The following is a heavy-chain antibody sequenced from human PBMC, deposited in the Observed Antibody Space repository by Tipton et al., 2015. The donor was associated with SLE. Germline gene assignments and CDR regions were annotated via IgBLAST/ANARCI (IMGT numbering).Heavy chain of an antibody. CDR1: GFTFNNYA. CDR2: ISYDGSNK. Sequence: SLRLSCAVSGFTFNNYAMHWVRQAPGKGLEWVAVISYDGSNKYYADSVKGRFTISRDNSKKTLYLQMNSLRPEDTAVYYCARARGDNSGYYFISHWGQGTLVTVSS. D-gene: IGHD3-22*01. J-gene: IGHJ1*01. CDR3: ARARGDNSGYYFISH. V-gene: IGHV3-30*04.